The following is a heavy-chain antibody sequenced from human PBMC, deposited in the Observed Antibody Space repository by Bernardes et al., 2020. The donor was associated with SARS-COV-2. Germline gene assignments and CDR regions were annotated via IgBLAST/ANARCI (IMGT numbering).Heavy chain of an antibody. Sequence: SETLSLTFTFSGGSISAYYWSWFRQPPGKGLEWIGYLYYTGSTNYNPSLQSRVTISVDTSKNQFSLKLSSVTAADTAVYYCARGFDYWGQGILVTVSS. J-gene: IGHJ4*02. V-gene: IGHV4-59*01. CDR1: GGSISAYY. CDR3: ARGFDY. CDR2: LYYTGST.